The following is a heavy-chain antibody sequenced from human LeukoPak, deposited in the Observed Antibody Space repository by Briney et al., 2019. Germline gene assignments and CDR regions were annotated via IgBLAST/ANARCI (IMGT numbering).Heavy chain of an antibody. CDR1: GFTFGLYT. Sequence: PGGSLRLSCDASGFTFGLYTITWVRQAPGKGLEWVSGISGSGGSTYYADSVKGRFTISRDISKNTLYLQMNSLRAEDTAVYYCAKDEGSGWYYFDYWGQGSLVTVSS. V-gene: IGHV3-23*01. CDR3: AKDEGSGWYYFDY. D-gene: IGHD6-19*01. CDR2: ISGSGGST. J-gene: IGHJ4*02.